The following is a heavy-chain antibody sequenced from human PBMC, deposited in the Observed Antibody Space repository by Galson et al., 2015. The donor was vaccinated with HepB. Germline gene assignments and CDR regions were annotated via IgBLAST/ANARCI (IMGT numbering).Heavy chain of an antibody. CDR2: ISSSSSYI. Sequence: SLRLSCAASGFTFSSYSMNWVRQAPGKGLEWVSSISSSSSYIYYAYSVKGRFTISRDNAKNSLYLQMNSLRAEDTAVYYCANIAVAYNHDAFDIWGQGTMVTVSS. J-gene: IGHJ3*02. CDR1: GFTFSSYS. CDR3: ANIAVAYNHDAFDI. D-gene: IGHD6-19*01. V-gene: IGHV3-21*01.